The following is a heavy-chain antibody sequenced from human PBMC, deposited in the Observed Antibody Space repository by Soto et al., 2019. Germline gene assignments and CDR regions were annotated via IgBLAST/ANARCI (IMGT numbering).Heavy chain of an antibody. CDR1: GFTFSSYA. CDR3: AKAYCTNGVCYGYYFDY. V-gene: IGHV3-23*01. D-gene: IGHD2-8*01. CDR2: ISGSGGST. J-gene: IGHJ4*02. Sequence: GGSLRLSCAASGFTFSSYAMSWVRQAPGKGLAWVSAISGSGGSTYYADSVKGRFTISRDNSKNTLYLQMNSLRAEDTAVYYCAKAYCTNGVCYGYYFDYWGQGTLVTVSS.